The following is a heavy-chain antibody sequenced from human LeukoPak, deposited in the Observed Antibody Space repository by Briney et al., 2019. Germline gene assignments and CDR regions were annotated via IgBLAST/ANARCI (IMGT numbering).Heavy chain of an antibody. Sequence: SETLSLTCTVSGGSISSYYWSWIRQPPGKGLEWIGYIYYSGSTNYSPSLKSRVTISVDTSKNQFSLKLSSVTAADTAVYYCARSPYYYGMDVWGQGTTVTVSS. CDR1: GGSISSYY. V-gene: IGHV4-59*08. J-gene: IGHJ6*02. CDR3: ARSPYYYGMDV. CDR2: IYYSGST.